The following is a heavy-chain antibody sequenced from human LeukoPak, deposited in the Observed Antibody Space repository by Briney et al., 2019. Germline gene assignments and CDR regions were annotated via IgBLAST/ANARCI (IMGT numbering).Heavy chain of an antibody. Sequence: GESLQISFKGSGYSFTSYWIGWVRPMPGKGLEWMGIIYPGDSDTKYSPSFQGQVTISADKSISTAYLQWSSLKASDTAIYYCARLLRFLDWFDPWGQGTLVTVSS. CDR3: ARLLRFLDWFDP. CDR1: GYSFTSYW. V-gene: IGHV5-51*01. D-gene: IGHD4/OR15-4a*01. CDR2: IYPGDSDT. J-gene: IGHJ5*02.